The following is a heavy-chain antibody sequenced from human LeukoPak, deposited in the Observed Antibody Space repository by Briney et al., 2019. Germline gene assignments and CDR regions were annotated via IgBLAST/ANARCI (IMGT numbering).Heavy chain of an antibody. D-gene: IGHD6-19*01. V-gene: IGHV3-48*03. Sequence: GGSLRLSCAASGFSFSDYEMNWVRQSPAKGLEWVSNISPNGGTKYYAGSVKGRFTISRDNAKNSLYLQMNSLRAEDTGVYFCSKLAVASADSWGQGTLVTVSS. CDR1: GFSFSDYE. CDR3: SKLAVASADS. CDR2: ISPNGGTK. J-gene: IGHJ4*02.